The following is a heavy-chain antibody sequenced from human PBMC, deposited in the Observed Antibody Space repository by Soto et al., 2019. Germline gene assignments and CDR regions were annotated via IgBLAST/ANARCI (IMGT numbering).Heavy chain of an antibody. J-gene: IGHJ4*02. Sequence: ASVKVSCKASGYSFSGYYMNWVRQAPGHGPEWMGCINPKSGATKYAQKFRGWFTMTRDTSISTAYMEVSRLRSDDTAVYYCARGPVDQRIATTETTDFDYWGQGTLVTVSS. D-gene: IGHD4-17*01. CDR2: INPKSGAT. V-gene: IGHV1-2*04. CDR3: ARGPVDQRIATTETTDFDY. CDR1: GYSFSGYY.